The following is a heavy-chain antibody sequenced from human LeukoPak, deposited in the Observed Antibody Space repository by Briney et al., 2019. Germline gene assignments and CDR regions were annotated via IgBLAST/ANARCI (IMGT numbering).Heavy chain of an antibody. D-gene: IGHD5-24*01. Sequence: GASVKVSCKVCGHTLTELSLHWVRQAPGKGLEWMGGFDPGDGKIIYAQKFQGRVTMTEDTSTETAYMEFNSLRSEDTPVYYCAAGEWEQLLDYWGQGTLVTVSS. V-gene: IGHV1-24*01. CDR3: AAGEWEQLLDY. CDR2: FDPGDGKI. J-gene: IGHJ4*02. CDR1: GHTLTELS.